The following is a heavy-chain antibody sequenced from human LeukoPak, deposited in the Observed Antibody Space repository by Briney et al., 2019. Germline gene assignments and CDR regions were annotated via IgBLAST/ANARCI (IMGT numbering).Heavy chain of an antibody. J-gene: IGHJ4*02. CDR2: IDISGDST. CDR3: ANEIRPNDY. D-gene: IGHD4/OR15-4a*01. V-gene: IGHV3-23*05. CDR1: GFTFSSHA. Sequence: GESLRLSCVVSGFTFSSHAMCWVRQAPGRGLEWISSIDISGDSTSYADSVKGRFTISRDNSKNTLLLQMDSLRAEDSAIYYCANEIRPNDYWGQGTLVTVSS.